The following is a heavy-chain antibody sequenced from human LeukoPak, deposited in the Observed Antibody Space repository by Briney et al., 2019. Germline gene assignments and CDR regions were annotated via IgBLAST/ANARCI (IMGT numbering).Heavy chain of an antibody. CDR3: AREVSSTSTCIDY. CDR1: GGSVSSGSYF. D-gene: IGHD6-13*01. Sequence: SETLSLTCTVSGGSVSSGSYFWSWIRQPPGKGLEWIGYIYYTGSTNYNPSLKSRVTMSVDTSKNQFSLKLSSVTAADTAVYFCAREVSSTSTCIDYWGQETLVTVSS. CDR2: IYYTGST. V-gene: IGHV4-61*01. J-gene: IGHJ4*02.